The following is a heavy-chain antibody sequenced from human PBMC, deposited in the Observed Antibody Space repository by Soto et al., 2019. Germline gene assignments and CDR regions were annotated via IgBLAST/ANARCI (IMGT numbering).Heavy chain of an antibody. V-gene: IGHV3-30*18. CDR2: ISYDGSNK. CDR1: GFTFSSYG. J-gene: IGHJ6*02. D-gene: IGHD1-26*01. Sequence: GGSLRLSCAASGFTFSSYGMHWVRQAPGKGLEWVAVISYDGSNKYYADSVKGRFTISRDNSKNTLYLQMNSLRAEDTAVYYCAKDHGGSSGLDYYGMDVWGQGTTVTVSS. CDR3: AKDHGGSSGLDYYGMDV.